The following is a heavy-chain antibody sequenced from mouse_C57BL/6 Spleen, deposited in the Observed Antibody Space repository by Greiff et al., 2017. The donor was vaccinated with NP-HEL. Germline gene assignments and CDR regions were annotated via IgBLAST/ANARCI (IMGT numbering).Heavy chain of an antibody. V-gene: IGHV5-6*01. CDR1: GFTFSSYG. CDR2: ISSGGSYT. J-gene: IGHJ2*01. Sequence: EVQVVESGGDLVKPGGSLKLSCAASGFTFSSYGMSWVRQTPDKRLEWVATISSGGSYTYYPDSGKGRFTISRDNAKNTLYLQMSSLKAEDTAMYYCARQNSSGYVGYWGQGTTLTVSS. CDR3: ARQNSSGYVGY. D-gene: IGHD3-2*02.